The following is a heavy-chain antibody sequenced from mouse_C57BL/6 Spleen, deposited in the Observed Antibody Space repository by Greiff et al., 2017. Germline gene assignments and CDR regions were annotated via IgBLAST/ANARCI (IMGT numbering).Heavy chain of an antibody. J-gene: IGHJ1*03. CDR2: IHPNSGST. CDR3: ARSFTAVVAHWYFGV. V-gene: IGHV1-64*01. CDR1: GYTFTSYW. D-gene: IGHD1-1*01. Sequence: QVQLKQPGAELVKPGASVKLSCKASGYTFTSYWMHWVKQRPGQGLEWIGMIHPNSGSTNYNEKFKSKATLTVDKSSSTAYMQLSSLTSEDAAVYYCARSFTAVVAHWYFGVWGTGTTVTVST.